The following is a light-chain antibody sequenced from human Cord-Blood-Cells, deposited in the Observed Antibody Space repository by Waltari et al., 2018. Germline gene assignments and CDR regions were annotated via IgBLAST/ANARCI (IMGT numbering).Light chain of an antibody. J-gene: IGKJ3*01. CDR3: QQYGSSIFT. CDR2: GVS. CDR1: QSVSSSY. Sequence: DIVLTQSPGTLSLSPGDRATLSCRASQSVSSSYLAWYQKKPGQAPRLRIYGVSSRDNGIPDRFSGSGYGTDFTLTVSRLEPEDFAVYYCQQYGSSIFTFGPGTKVDIK. V-gene: IGKV3-20*01.